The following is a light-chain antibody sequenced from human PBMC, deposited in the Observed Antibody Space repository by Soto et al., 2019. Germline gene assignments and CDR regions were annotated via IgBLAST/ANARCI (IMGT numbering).Light chain of an antibody. J-gene: IGKJ1*01. Sequence: EIVLTQSPGTLSLSPGERATLSCRASQSVSSSYLAWYQQTPGQAPRLLIYVASSRATGIPDRFSGSGSGTDFTITISRLEPEDFAVYYCQQYGGSWTFGQGTKVEIK. V-gene: IGKV3-20*01. CDR3: QQYGGSWT. CDR2: VAS. CDR1: QSVSSSY.